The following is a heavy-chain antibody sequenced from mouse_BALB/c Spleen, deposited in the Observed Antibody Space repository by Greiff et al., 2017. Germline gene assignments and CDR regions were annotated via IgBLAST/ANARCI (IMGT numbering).Heavy chain of an antibody. V-gene: IGHV1-69*02. Sequence: QVQLQQPGAELVKPGASVKLSCKASGYTFTSYWMHWVKQRPGQGLEWIGEIDPSDSYTNYNQKFKGKATLTVDTSSSTAYMQLSSLTSEDTAVYFCARGGLLQAYWGQGTLVTVSA. J-gene: IGHJ3*01. CDR2: IDPSDSYT. CDR3: ARGGLLQAY. D-gene: IGHD1-1*01. CDR1: GYTFTSYW.